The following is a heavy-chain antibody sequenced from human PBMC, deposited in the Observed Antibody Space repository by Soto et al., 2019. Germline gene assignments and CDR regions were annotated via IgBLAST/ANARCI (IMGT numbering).Heavy chain of an antibody. CDR2: IDPSDSYT. J-gene: IGHJ4*02. Sequence: EVQLVQSGAEVKKPGESLRISCKGSGYSFNSYSISWVRQMPGKGLEWMGRIDPSDSYTNYSPSFQRHVTISPDKSISTAYLQCSILKASDTAMHYCARLQAAAGDNDLTVDYWGQGTLVTFAS. V-gene: IGHV5-10-1*01. CDR1: GYSFNSYS. D-gene: IGHD6-13*01. CDR3: ARLQAAAGDNDLTVDY.